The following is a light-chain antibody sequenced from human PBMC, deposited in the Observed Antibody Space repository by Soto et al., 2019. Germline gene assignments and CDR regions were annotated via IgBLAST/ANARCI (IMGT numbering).Light chain of an antibody. Sequence: DKKMTQSPFTLSAYVGDRVTINCRASQSISGWLAWYQQKPGKAPKLLIYDSSSLESGVPSRFSGSGSGTEFRRTISTMQPDDFATYYCQQYDSFSVTFCQGTRLEI. V-gene: IGKV1-5*01. CDR1: QSISGW. CDR3: QQYDSFSVT. CDR2: DSS. J-gene: IGKJ5*01.